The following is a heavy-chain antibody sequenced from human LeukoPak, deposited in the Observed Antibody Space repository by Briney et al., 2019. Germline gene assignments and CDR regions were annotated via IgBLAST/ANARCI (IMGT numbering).Heavy chain of an antibody. CDR3: ARLSGWEPAGDYYYYYMDV. CDR2: ISGSGRDT. Sequence: GGSLRLSCAASAFTFSSFAMSWVRQAPGKGLEWVSAISGSGRDTYFSDSVKGRFTISRDNSKNTLYLQMNSLRAEDTAVYYCARLSGWEPAGDYYYYYMDVWGKGTTVTVSS. V-gene: IGHV3-23*01. J-gene: IGHJ6*03. CDR1: AFTFSSFA. D-gene: IGHD1-26*01.